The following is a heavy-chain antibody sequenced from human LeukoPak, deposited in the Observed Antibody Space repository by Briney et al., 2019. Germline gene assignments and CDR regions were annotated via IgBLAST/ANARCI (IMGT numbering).Heavy chain of an antibody. CDR3: ARDYYYDSSGYWDYYFDY. CDR2: ISGSGGGT. V-gene: IGHV3-23*01. J-gene: IGHJ4*02. D-gene: IGHD3-22*01. Sequence: GGSLRLSCAAFGFTFSTCAMSWVRQAPGKGVEWVSGISGSGGGTYYADSVKGRFTISRDNSKNTLYLEMNSLRAEDTAVYYCARDYYYDSSGYWDYYFDYWGQGTLVSVSS. CDR1: GFTFSTCA.